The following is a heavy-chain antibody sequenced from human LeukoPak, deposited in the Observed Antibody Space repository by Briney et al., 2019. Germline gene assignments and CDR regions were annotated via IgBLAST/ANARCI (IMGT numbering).Heavy chain of an antibody. Sequence: PSETLSLTCTVSGGSISSSSYYWGWIRQPPGKGLEWIGRIYYSGSTYYHPSLKSRVTISVDTSKNQFSLKLSSVTAADTAVYYCARREQQLGYYFDYWGQGTLVTVSS. CDR1: GGSISSSSYY. J-gene: IGHJ4*02. V-gene: IGHV4-39*01. D-gene: IGHD6-13*01. CDR3: ARREQQLGYYFDY. CDR2: IYYSGST.